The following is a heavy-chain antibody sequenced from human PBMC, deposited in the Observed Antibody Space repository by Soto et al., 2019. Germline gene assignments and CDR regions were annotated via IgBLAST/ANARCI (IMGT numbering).Heavy chain of an antibody. CDR1: GGSISSYY. D-gene: IGHD3-16*01. CDR2: INHSGST. V-gene: IGHV4-34*01. J-gene: IGHJ4*02. CDR3: ARGLTDGY. Sequence: SETLSLTCTVSGGSISSYYWSWIRQPPGKGLEWIGEINHSGSTNYNPSLKSRVTISVDTSKNQFSLKLSSVTAADTAVYYCARGLTDGYWGQGTLVTVSS.